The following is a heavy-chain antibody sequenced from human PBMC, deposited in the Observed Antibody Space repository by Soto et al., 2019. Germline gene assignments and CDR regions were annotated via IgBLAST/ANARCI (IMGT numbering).Heavy chain of an antibody. Sequence: NPSETLSLTCTVSGGSMGSHYWSWIRQPPGKGLEWVGHIYSTGSTKYNPSLESRVTISIDTSKNQFSLKLSSMTAADTAVYYCARLKVVVAAQVPVGWGQGTLVTVSS. V-gene: IGHV4-59*08. CDR3: ARLKVVVAAQVPVG. D-gene: IGHD2-15*01. CDR1: GGSMGSHY. J-gene: IGHJ1*01. CDR2: IYSTGST.